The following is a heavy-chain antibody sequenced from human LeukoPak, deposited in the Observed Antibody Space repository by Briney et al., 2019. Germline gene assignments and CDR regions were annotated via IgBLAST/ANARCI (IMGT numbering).Heavy chain of an antibody. J-gene: IGHJ3*02. CDR1: GFTFRTYW. CDR2: IMQDGSEK. Sequence: GGSLRLSCVGSGFTFRTYWMSWVRQAPGKGLERVANIMQDGSEKNYVDSVKGRFTISRDNAKNSLYLQMNSLRAEDTAVYYCAREVYSSSRPADAFDIWGQGTVVTVSS. CDR3: AREVYSSSRPADAFDI. D-gene: IGHD6-13*01. V-gene: IGHV3-7*01.